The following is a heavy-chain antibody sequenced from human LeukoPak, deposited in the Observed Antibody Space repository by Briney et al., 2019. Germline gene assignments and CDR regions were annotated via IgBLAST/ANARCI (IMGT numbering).Heavy chain of an antibody. CDR3: AKIRFLEWLLSPGGYFDY. J-gene: IGHJ4*02. V-gene: IGHV4-59*02. Sequence: SETLSLTCTVSGGSVSSYYWSWIRRPPGRGLEWIAYLSHSGSSDSNPSLTSRVTILVDTSKNQFSLKLTSVTAADTAVYYCAKIRFLEWLLSPGGYFDYWGQGTLVTVSS. D-gene: IGHD3-3*01. CDR1: GGSVSSYY. CDR2: LSHSGSS.